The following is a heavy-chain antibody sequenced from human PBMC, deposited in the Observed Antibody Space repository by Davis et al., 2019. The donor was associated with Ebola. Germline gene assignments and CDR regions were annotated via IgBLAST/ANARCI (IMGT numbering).Heavy chain of an antibody. Sequence: GGSLRLSCAASGSTFSSYGMHWVRQAPGKGLEWVAVISYDGSNKYYADSVKGRFTISRDNSKNTLYLQMNSLRAEDTAVYYCARGMNDLRDLYYYGMDVWGQGTTVTVSS. V-gene: IGHV3-30*03. D-gene: IGHD1-1*01. CDR1: GSTFSSYG. CDR3: ARGMNDLRDLYYYGMDV. CDR2: ISYDGSNK. J-gene: IGHJ6*02.